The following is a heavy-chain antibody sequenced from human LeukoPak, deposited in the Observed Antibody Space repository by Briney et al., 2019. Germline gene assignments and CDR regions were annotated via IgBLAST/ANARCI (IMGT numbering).Heavy chain of an antibody. J-gene: IGHJ6*03. D-gene: IGHD3-10*01. CDR3: ARPYYGSGSVPYYYYMDV. V-gene: IGHV1-2*02. CDR1: GYTFTRYA. CDR2: INPNSGGT. Sequence: ASVKVSCKASGYTFTRYAINWVRQAPGQGLEWMGWINPNSGGTNYAQKFQGRVTMTRDTSISTAYMELSRLRSDDTAVYYCARPYYGSGSVPYYYYMDVWGKGTTVTVSS.